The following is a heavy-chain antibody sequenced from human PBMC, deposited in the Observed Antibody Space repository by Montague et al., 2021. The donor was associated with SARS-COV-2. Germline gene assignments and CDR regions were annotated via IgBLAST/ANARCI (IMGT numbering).Heavy chain of an antibody. CDR2: IYHSGTT. CDR3: ARPSMVSRNYYYYGIDV. Sequence: SETLSLTCIVSGGSINSFYWSWIRQPPGKGLEWIGYIYHSGTTHYSPSLESRVAISLDTSKNQFSLTLNSVTAADTAVYYCARPSMVSRNYYYYGIDVWGQGTPVTVSS. CDR1: GGSINSFY. V-gene: IGHV4-59*01. J-gene: IGHJ6*02. D-gene: IGHD2-21*01.